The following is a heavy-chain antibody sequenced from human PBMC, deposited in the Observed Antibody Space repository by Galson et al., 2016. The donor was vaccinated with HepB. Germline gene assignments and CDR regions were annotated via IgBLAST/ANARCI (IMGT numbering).Heavy chain of an antibody. CDR1: GFTFSSFA. D-gene: IGHD2-21*02. CDR2: ISYDGSNK. J-gene: IGHJ6*01. Sequence: SLRLSCAASGFTFSSFAMHWVRQAPGKGLEWVAVISYDGSNKNYTDSVKGRFTISRDNSKNTLSLQMHSLKTEDTAVYYCMVTPLAMDVWGQGTTVTVSS. CDR3: MVTPLAMDV. V-gene: IGHV3-30-3*01.